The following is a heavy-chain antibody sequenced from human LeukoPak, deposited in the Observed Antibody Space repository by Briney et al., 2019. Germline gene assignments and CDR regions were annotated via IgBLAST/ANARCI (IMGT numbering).Heavy chain of an antibody. D-gene: IGHD2-2*01. V-gene: IGHV4-31*03. CDR2: IYYSGST. Sequence: TPSETLSLTCTVSGGSIGSGGYYWSWIRQHPGKGLEWIGYIYYSGSTYYNPSLKSRVTISVDTSKNQFSLKLSSVTAADTAVYYCAQYCSSTSCYYFDYWGQGTLVTVSS. CDR1: GGSIGSGGYY. CDR3: AQYCSSTSCYYFDY. J-gene: IGHJ4*02.